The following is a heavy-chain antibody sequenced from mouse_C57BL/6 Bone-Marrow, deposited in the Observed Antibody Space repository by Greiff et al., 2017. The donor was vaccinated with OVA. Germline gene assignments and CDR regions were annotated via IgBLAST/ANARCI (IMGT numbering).Heavy chain of an antibody. CDR3: TTHTQIYDGYYEHFDY. Sequence: VQLQQSGAELVRPGASVKLSCTASGFNIKDDYMHWVKQRPEQGLEWIGWIDPENGDTEYASKFQGKATITADTSSNTAYLSSLTSEDTAVYYCTTHTQIYDGYYEHFDYWGQGTTLTVSS. J-gene: IGHJ2*01. CDR2: IDPENGDT. CDR1: GFNIKDDY. V-gene: IGHV14-4*01. D-gene: IGHD2-3*01.